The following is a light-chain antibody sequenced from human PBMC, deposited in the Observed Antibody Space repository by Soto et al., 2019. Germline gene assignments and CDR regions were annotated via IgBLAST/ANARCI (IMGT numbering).Light chain of an antibody. V-gene: IGLV1-47*01. J-gene: IGLJ2*01. CDR2: RNN. Sequence: QSVLTQSPSASGTPGQRVTISCSGSSSNIGSNYVYWYQQLPGTAPKLLIYRNNQRPSGVPDRFSGSKSGTSASLAISGLRSGDEADYYCAAWDDSLSGPVVFGGGTKLTVL. CDR3: AAWDDSLSGPVV. CDR1: SSNIGSNY.